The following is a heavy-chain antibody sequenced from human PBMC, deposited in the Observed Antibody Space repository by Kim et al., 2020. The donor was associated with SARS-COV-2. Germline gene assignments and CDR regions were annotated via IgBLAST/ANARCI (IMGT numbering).Heavy chain of an antibody. CDR2: VYYTGHT. CDR1: GGSIRSDSDY. V-gene: IGHV4-39*07. CDR3: ARDTSGFYWYFDL. J-gene: IGHJ2*01. Sequence: SETLSLTCTVSGGSIRSDSDYRGWIRQPPGKRLEWIGTVYYTGHTYYNPSLKSRITMSVDTSQNQFSLRLTSVTAADTAVYYCARDTSGFYWYFDLWGR. D-gene: IGHD3-3*01.